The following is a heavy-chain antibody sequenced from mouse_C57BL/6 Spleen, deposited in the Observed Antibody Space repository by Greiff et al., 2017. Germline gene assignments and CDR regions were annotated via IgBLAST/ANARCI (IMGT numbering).Heavy chain of an antibody. CDR2: INPYNGGT. V-gene: IGHV1-19*01. J-gene: IGHJ4*01. CDR1: GYTFTDYY. Sequence: EVQLQQSGPVLVKPGASVKMSCKASGYTFTDYYMNWVKQSHGKSLEWIGVINPYNGGTSYNQKFKGKATLTVDKSSSTAYMELNSLTSEDSAVYYCALLLRSLYAMDYWGQGTSVTVSS. D-gene: IGHD1-1*01. CDR3: ALLLRSLYAMDY.